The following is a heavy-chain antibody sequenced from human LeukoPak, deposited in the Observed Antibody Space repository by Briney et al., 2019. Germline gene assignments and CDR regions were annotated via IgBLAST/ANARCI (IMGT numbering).Heavy chain of an antibody. V-gene: IGHV1-18*01. CDR1: GYTFTSYG. CDR3: ARLYESRSNYYYGSGSVPLLDY. CDR2: ISAYNGNT. Sequence: GASVKVSCKASGYTFTSYGISWVRQAPGQGLEWMGWISAYNGNTNYAQKLRGRVTMTTDTSTSTAYMELRSLRSDDTAVYYCARLYESRSNYYYGSGSVPLLDYWGQGTLVTVSS. J-gene: IGHJ4*02. D-gene: IGHD3-10*01.